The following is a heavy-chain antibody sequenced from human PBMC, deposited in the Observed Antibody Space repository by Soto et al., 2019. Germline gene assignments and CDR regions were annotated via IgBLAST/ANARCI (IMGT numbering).Heavy chain of an antibody. CDR2: ISSSSSTI. V-gene: IGHV3-48*02. CDR3: ASELAALYWFDP. Sequence: EVQLVESGGCLVQPGGSLRLSCAASGVTFSSYSMNWVRQAPGKGLEWVSYISSSSSTIYYADSVKGRFTISRDNAKNSLYLQMNSLRDEDTAVYYCASELAALYWFDPWGQGTLVTVSS. CDR1: GVTFSSYS. D-gene: IGHD1-1*01. J-gene: IGHJ5*02.